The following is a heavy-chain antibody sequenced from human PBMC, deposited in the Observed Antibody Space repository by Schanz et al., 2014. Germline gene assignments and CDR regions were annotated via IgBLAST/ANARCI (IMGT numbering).Heavy chain of an antibody. CDR1: GYTFAGHA. V-gene: IGHV1-3*04. Sequence: QVQLVQSGAEVKKPGASVKVSCQASGYTFAGHAVHWVRQAPGQGPEWVGWIHTGSGNTKYSQKFEGRVTITRDTSASIVYMELSSLRSEATAVFFCASGEARVTSSRVVIVTMTVWGKGTTVIVSS. CDR2: IHTGSGNT. D-gene: IGHD3-3*01. CDR3: ASGEARVTSSRVVIVTMTV. J-gene: IGHJ6*04.